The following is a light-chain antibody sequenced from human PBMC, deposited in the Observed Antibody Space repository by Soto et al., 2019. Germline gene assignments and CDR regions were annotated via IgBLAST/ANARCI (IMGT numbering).Light chain of an antibody. J-gene: IGLJ2*01. CDR3: AAWDVSLVV. Sequence: QSVRTQPPSASGTPGQRVTIACSGSSSNIGTNTVIWYQQLPGAAPKLLIYSDNQRPSGVPDRFSGSKSGTSASLAISGLQSEDEADYYCAAWDVSLVVFGGGTQLTVL. CDR1: SSNIGTNT. V-gene: IGLV1-44*01. CDR2: SDN.